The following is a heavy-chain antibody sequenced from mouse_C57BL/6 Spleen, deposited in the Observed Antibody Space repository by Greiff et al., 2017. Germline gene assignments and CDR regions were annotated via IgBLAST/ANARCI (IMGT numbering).Heavy chain of an antibody. CDR3: ARGDYESAMDY. V-gene: IGHV3-6*01. D-gene: IGHD2-4*01. Sequence: EVQLVESGPGLVKPSQSLSLTCSVTGYSITSGYYWNWIRQFPGNKLEWMGYISYDGSNNYNPSLKNRISITRDTSKNQFFLKLNSVTTEDTATYYCARGDYESAMDYWGQGTSVTVSS. CDR1: GYSITSGYY. J-gene: IGHJ4*01. CDR2: ISYDGSN.